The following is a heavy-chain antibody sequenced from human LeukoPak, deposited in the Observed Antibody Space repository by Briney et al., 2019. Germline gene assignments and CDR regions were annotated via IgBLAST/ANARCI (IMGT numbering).Heavy chain of an antibody. CDR2: MNPNSGNT. J-gene: IGHJ4*02. D-gene: IGHD2-2*01. Sequence: ASVKVSCKASGYTFTSYDINWVRQATGQGLEWMGWMNPNSGNTGYAQKFQGRVTMTRNTSISTAYMELSSLRSEDTAVYYCARASGYCTSSSCPDMDYWGQGTLVTVTS. CDR3: ARASGYCTSSSCPDMDY. V-gene: IGHV1-8*01. CDR1: GYTFTSYD.